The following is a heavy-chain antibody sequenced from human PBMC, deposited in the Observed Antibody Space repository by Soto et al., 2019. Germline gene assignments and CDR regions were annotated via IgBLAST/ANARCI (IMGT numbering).Heavy chain of an antibody. CDR2: IYYSGST. D-gene: IGHD1-1*01. CDR3: ARLPLGNRSVNYFDD. J-gene: IGHJ4*02. CDR1: GGSMSRSSYY. Sequence: SETLSLTCTVSGGSMSRSSYYWGWIRQAPGKGLEWIGSIYYSGSTYYNPSLKSRVTISVDTSKNQFSLKLSSVTAADTAVYSSARLPLGNRSVNYFDDWGRGTRVT. V-gene: IGHV4-39*01.